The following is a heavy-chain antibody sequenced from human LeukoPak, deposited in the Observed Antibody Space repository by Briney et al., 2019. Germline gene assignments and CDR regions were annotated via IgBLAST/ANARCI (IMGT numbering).Heavy chain of an antibody. V-gene: IGHV4-34*01. Sequence: SETLSLTCAVYGGSFSGYYWSWIRQPPGKGLEWIGEINHSGSTNYNPSLKSRVTISVDTSKNQFSLKLSSVTAADTAVYYCARRVRDYYGSGSNYKYYNYYMDVWGKGTTVTISS. D-gene: IGHD3-10*01. CDR1: GGSFSGYY. CDR2: INHSGST. J-gene: IGHJ6*03. CDR3: ARRVRDYYGSGSNYKYYNYYMDV.